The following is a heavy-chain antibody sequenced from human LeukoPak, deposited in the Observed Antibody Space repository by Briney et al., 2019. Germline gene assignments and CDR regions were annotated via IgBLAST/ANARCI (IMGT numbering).Heavy chain of an antibody. D-gene: IGHD3-22*01. J-gene: IGHJ4*02. CDR2: IWYDGSNK. V-gene: IGHV3-33*01. CDR3: ARDSDSSGYQFDY. Sequence: PGGSLRLSCAASGFTFSSYGMHRVRQAPGKGLEWVAVIWYDGSNKYYADSVKGRFTISRDNSKNTLYLQMNSLRAEDTAVYYCARDSDSSGYQFDYWGQGTLVTVSS. CDR1: GFTFSSYG.